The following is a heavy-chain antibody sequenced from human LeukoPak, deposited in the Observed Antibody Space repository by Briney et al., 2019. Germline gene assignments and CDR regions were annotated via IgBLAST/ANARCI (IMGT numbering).Heavy chain of an antibody. V-gene: IGHV4-39*01. CDR3: TNYDSSGYYYPAFDI. CDR1: GGSISSYY. D-gene: IGHD3-22*01. Sequence: PSGTLSLTCTVSGGSISSYYWGWIRQPPGKGLEWIGSIYYSGSTYYNPSLKSRVTISVDTSKNQFSLKLSSVTAADTAVYYCTNYDSSGYYYPAFDIWGQGTMVTVSS. CDR2: IYYSGST. J-gene: IGHJ3*02.